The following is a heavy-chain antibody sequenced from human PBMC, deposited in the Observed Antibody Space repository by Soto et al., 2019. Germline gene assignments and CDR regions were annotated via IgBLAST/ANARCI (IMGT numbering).Heavy chain of an antibody. CDR1: GYTFTSYD. V-gene: IGHV1-8*01. J-gene: IGHJ5*02. D-gene: IGHD6-19*01. CDR2: MNPNSGNT. Sequence: GASVKVSCKASGYTFTSYDINWVRQATGQGLEWMGWMNPNSGNTGCAQKFQGRVTMTRNTSISTAYMELSSLRSEDTAVYYCARGLGEKSGWYPNWFDPWGQGTLVTVSS. CDR3: ARGLGEKSGWYPNWFDP.